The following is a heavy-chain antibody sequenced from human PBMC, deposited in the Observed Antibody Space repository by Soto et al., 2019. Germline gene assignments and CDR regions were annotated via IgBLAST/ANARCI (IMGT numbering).Heavy chain of an antibody. CDR1: GGSISSGGYY. V-gene: IGHV4-31*03. D-gene: IGHD3-22*01. J-gene: IGHJ4*02. CDR2: IYYSGST. CDR3: ARVGGVVEGAYYYDSSGYYYFDY. Sequence: PSEPLSLTCTVSGGSISSGGYYWSWIRQHPGKGLEWIGYIYYSGSTYYNPSLKSRVTISVDTSKNQFSLKLSSVTAADTAVYYCARVGGVVEGAYYYDSSGYYYFDYWGQGTLVTVSS.